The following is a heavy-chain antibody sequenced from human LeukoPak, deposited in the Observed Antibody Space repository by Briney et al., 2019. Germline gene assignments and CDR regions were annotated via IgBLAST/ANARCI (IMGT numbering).Heavy chain of an antibody. Sequence: KPSETLSLTCTVSGGSISSYYWSWIRQPPGKGLEWIGYIYTSGSTNYNPSLKSRVTMSLDTSKNQFSLKLSSVTAADTAVYYCARDLDSINWYGIPPGWFDPWGQGTLVTVSS. V-gene: IGHV4-4*08. CDR1: GGSISSYY. CDR2: IYTSGST. D-gene: IGHD6-13*01. J-gene: IGHJ5*02. CDR3: ARDLDSINWYGIPPGWFDP.